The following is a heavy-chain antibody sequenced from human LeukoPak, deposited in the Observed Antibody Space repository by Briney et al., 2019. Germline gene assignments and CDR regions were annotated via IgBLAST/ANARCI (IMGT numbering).Heavy chain of an antibody. J-gene: IGHJ6*03. CDR2: INPNSGGT. V-gene: IGHV1-2*02. Sequence: ASVKVSCKASGYTFTGYYMHWVRQAPGQGLEWMGWINPNSGGTNHAQKFQGRVTMTRDTSISTAYMELSRLRSDDTAVYYCARVTYYYYYMDVWGKGTTVTVSS. CDR1: GYTFTGYY. CDR3: ARVTYYYYYMDV.